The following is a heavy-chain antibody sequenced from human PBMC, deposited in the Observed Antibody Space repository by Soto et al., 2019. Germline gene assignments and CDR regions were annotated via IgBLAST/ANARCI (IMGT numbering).Heavy chain of an antibody. J-gene: IGHJ3*02. CDR2: INAGNGNT. V-gene: IGHV1-3*01. CDR1: GYTFTSYA. D-gene: IGHD3-10*01. CDR3: ARTYGSGKFSAFDI. Sequence: SAKVCCKASGYTFTSYAMHWARQAPGQRLEWMGWINAGNGNTKYSQKFQGRVTITRDTSASTAYMELSSLRSEDTAVYYCARTYGSGKFSAFDIWGQGTMVTVSS.